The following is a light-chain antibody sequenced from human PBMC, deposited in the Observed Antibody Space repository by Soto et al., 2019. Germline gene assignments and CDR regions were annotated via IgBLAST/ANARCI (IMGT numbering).Light chain of an antibody. CDR1: QSVSSY. CDR3: QQYGGSPRT. CDR2: GAS. J-gene: IGKJ2*01. Sequence: EIVLTQSPGTLSLSPGERATLSCRASQSVSSYLAWYQQKPGQAPRLLIYGASSRPTGIPDRFSGSGSGTAFSRSISRLEPEDFAVYYCQQYGGSPRTFGQGTKVEIK. V-gene: IGKV3-20*01.